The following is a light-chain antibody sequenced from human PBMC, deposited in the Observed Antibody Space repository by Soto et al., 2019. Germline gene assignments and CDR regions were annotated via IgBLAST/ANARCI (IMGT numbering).Light chain of an antibody. J-gene: IGLJ1*01. CDR2: EVG. Sequence: QSVLTQPASVSGSPGQSITISCTGTSSDVGAFNYVSWYLQYPGKAPKLMIYEVGNRPSGVSNRFSGSKSGNTASLTISGLQAKDEADYYCCSYASGSIYVFGTGTKVTVL. CDR3: CSYASGSIYV. V-gene: IGLV2-14*01. CDR1: SSDVGAFNY.